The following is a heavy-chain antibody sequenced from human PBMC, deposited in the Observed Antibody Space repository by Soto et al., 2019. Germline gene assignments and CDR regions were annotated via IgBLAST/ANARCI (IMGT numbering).Heavy chain of an antibody. Sequence: SETLSLTCTVSGGSISSSSYYWGWIRQPPGKGLEWIGSIYYSGSTYYNPSLKSRVTISVDTSRNQFSLRLSSVTAADTAVYYCASMYYDILTGAPNWFDPWGQGTLVTVSS. CDR2: IYYSGST. CDR1: GGSISSSSYY. CDR3: ASMYYDILTGAPNWFDP. D-gene: IGHD3-9*01. J-gene: IGHJ5*02. V-gene: IGHV4-39*01.